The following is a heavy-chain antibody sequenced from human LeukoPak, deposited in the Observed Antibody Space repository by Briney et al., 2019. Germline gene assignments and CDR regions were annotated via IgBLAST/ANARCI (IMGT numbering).Heavy chain of an antibody. V-gene: IGHV4-59*01. CDR1: GGSISSYY. Sequence: LETLSLTCTVSGGSISSYYWSWIRQPPGKGLEWIGYIYYSGSTNYNPSLKSRVTISVDTSKNQFSLKLSSVTAADTAVYYCAREVGRTNYYYYGMDVWGQGTTVTVSS. CDR3: AREVGRTNYYYYGMDV. D-gene: IGHD2-2*01. CDR2: IYYSGST. J-gene: IGHJ6*02.